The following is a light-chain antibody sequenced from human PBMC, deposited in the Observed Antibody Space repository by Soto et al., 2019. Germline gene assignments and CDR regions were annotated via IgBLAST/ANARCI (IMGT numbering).Light chain of an antibody. J-gene: IGKJ4*01. Sequence: DIQMTQSPSSLSASVGERVTITCRASQNIFNYLNWYQQKPGKAPNLLIYGASSLQSGVPSRFSGSGSGTDFTLTISSLQPEDFASYYCQQADSFPLTFGGGTKVDIK. CDR1: QNIFNY. CDR2: GAS. V-gene: IGKV1-39*01. CDR3: QQADSFPLT.